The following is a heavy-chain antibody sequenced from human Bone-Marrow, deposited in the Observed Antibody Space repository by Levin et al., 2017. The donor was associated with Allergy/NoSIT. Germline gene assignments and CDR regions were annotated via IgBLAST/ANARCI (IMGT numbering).Heavy chain of an antibody. J-gene: IGHJ4*01. Sequence: QSGGSLRLSCAASGFAIDSRAMSWVRQAPGQGLEWVASISNNRGKTYYADSVRGRFTISRDSSENTLSLQMNSLRVGDTAMYYCAKDSPSSGWPTFDSWGHGTLVAVST. CDR3: AKDSPSSGWPTFDS. CDR2: ISNNRGKT. CDR1: GFAIDSRA. D-gene: IGHD6-19*01. V-gene: IGHV3-23*01.